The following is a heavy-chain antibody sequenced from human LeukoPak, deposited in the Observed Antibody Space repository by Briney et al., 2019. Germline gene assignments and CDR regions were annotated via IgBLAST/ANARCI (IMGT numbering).Heavy chain of an antibody. CDR3: TREYGFMTTVFHAFDI. CDR2: INHSGST. CDR1: GGSFSGYY. D-gene: IGHD4-17*01. V-gene: IGHV4-34*01. J-gene: IGHJ3*02. Sequence: PSETLSLTCAVYGGSFSGYYWSWIRQPPGKGLEWIGEINHSGSTNYSPSLKSRVTISVDTSKNQFSLKLSSVTAADTAIYYCTREYGFMTTVFHAFDIWGQGTTVTISS.